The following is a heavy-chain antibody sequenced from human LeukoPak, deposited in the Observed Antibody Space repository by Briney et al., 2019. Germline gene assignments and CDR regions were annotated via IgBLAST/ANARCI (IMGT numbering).Heavy chain of an antibody. CDR2: IRGSGGRT. Sequence: GGSLRLSCAASGFTFSSYAMSWVRQAPGKGLEWVSAIRGSGGRTYYADSVKGRFTISRDNSKNTLYLQMNSLRAEDTAVYYCAKDSSEVGATGFDYWGQGTLVTVSS. D-gene: IGHD1-26*01. J-gene: IGHJ4*02. CDR1: GFTFSSYA. V-gene: IGHV3-23*01. CDR3: AKDSSEVGATGFDY.